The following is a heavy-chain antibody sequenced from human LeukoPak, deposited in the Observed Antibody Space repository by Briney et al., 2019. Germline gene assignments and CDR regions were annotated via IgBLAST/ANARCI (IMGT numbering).Heavy chain of an antibody. CDR3: ARAGGYCGRISCPYYFDY. CDR1: GNTFTSYA. CDR2: ISAYNGNT. D-gene: IGHD2-15*01. J-gene: IGHJ4*02. V-gene: IGHV1-18*01. Sequence: GASVKVSCKASGNTFTSYAITWVRQAPGQGLEWMGWISAYNGNTNYAQKLQGRVTMTTDTSTSTAYMELRSLRSDDTALYYCARAGGYCGRISCPYYFDYWGQGSLVAVSS.